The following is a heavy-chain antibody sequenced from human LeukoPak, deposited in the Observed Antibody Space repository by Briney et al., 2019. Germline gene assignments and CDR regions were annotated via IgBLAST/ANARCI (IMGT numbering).Heavy chain of an antibody. Sequence: GASVKVSCKASGYTFTGYYMHWVRQAPGQGLEWMGWINPNSGGTNYAQKFQGRVTMTRDTSISTAYMELSRLRSDDTAVYYCARLPTVVTRVAFDIWGQGTMVTVSS. CDR2: INPNSGGT. CDR1: GYTFTGYY. V-gene: IGHV1-2*02. D-gene: IGHD4-23*01. CDR3: ARLPTVVTRVAFDI. J-gene: IGHJ3*02.